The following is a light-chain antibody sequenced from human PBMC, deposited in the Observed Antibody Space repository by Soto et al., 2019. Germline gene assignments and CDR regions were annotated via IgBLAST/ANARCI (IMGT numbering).Light chain of an antibody. CDR1: SSDVGGYNY. V-gene: IGLV2-14*03. Sequence: QSVLTQPASVSGSPGQSITISCTGTSSDVGGYNYVSWYQHHPGKAPKLLIYAVSNRPSGISNRFSGSKSDNTASLTISGLQPEDEADYYCSSYTTSNTRQIVFGTGTKLTVL. CDR3: SSYTTSNTRQIV. J-gene: IGLJ1*01. CDR2: AVS.